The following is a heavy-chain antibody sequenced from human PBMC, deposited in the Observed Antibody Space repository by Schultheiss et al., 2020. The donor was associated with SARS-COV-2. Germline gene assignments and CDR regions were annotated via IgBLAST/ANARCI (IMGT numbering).Heavy chain of an antibody. D-gene: IGHD1-14*01. V-gene: IGHV3-9*01. CDR1: GFTFDDYA. CDR3: AREITYYYGMDV. CDR2: ISWNSGTI. Sequence: SLKISCAASGFTFDDYAMHWVRQAPGKGLEWVSGISWNSGTIGYADSVKGRFTMSRDNAKNSLYLQMNSLRAEDTAVYYCAREITYYYGMDVWGQGTTVTVSS. J-gene: IGHJ6*02.